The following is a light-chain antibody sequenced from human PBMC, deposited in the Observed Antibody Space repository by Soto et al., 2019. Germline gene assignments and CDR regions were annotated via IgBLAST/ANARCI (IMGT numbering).Light chain of an antibody. J-gene: IGLJ2*01. CDR2: NNN. Sequence: QSVLTQPPSASGTPGQRVTISCSGSSSNIGINTVNWYQQLPGTAPKLLIHNNNQRPSGVPDRFSGSKSGTSASLAISGLQSEDEADYYCAAWDDSLNGVSFGGGTQLTVL. CDR3: AAWDDSLNGVS. V-gene: IGLV1-44*01. CDR1: SSNIGINT.